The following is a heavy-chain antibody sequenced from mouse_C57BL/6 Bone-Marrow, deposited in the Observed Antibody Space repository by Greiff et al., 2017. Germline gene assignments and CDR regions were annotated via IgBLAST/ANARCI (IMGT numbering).Heavy chain of an antibody. Sequence: QVQLKESGSELRSPGSSVKLSCKDFDSAVFPIAYMSWVRQKPGHGFEWIGGILPSIGRTIYGEKFEDKATLDADTLSNTAYLELNSLTSEDAAIDYCARGYDGSSPRWYFDVWGTGTTVTVSS. CDR2: ILPSIGRT. D-gene: IGHD1-1*01. CDR1: DSAVFPIAY. J-gene: IGHJ1*03. V-gene: IGHV15-2*01. CDR3: ARGYDGSSPRWYFDV.